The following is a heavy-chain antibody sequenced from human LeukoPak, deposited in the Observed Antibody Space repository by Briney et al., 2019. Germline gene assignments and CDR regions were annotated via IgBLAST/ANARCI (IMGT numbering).Heavy chain of an antibody. V-gene: IGHV4-4*02. Sequence: SETLSLTCTVSGDSINSLDLWSWVRQPPGKGLEWIGEMYLSGTTHSNPSVKSRVTISIDKSKNQFFLNLSSVTAADTAVYYCARRGGSTGWGAFDFWGHGTMVTVSS. CDR1: GDSINSLDL. D-gene: IGHD6-19*01. CDR2: MYLSGTT. CDR3: ARRGGSTGWGAFDF. J-gene: IGHJ3*01.